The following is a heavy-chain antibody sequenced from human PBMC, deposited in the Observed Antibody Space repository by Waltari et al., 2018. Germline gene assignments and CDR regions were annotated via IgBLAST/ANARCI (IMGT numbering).Heavy chain of an antibody. CDR3: ASPNYDSSGYVDAFDI. CDR2: IIPIFGTA. Sequence: QVQLVQSGAEVKKPGSSVKVSCKASGGTFSSYAISWVRQAPGQGLEWVGGIIPIFGTANYAQKFQGRVTITTDESTSTAYMELSSLRSEDTAVYYCASPNYDSSGYVDAFDIWGQGTMVTVSS. CDR1: GGTFSSYA. J-gene: IGHJ3*02. V-gene: IGHV1-69*05. D-gene: IGHD3-22*01.